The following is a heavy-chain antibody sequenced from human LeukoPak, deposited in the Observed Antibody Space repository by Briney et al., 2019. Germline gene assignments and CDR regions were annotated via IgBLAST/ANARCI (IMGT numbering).Heavy chain of an antibody. Sequence: PGGSLRLSCVTSGFTFSNAWMNWVRQAPGKGQEWVGRIRSNSDGGTIDYAAPVKGRFTLSRDDSKTTLYLQMNSLQTEDTAVYYCATDFYDSTWGQGTLVTVSS. V-gene: IGHV3-15*07. CDR3: ATDFYDST. CDR2: IRSNSDGGTI. D-gene: IGHD3-22*01. CDR1: GFTFSNAW. J-gene: IGHJ5*02.